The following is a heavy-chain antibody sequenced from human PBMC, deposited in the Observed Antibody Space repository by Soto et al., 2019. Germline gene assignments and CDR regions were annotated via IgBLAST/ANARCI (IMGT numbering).Heavy chain of an antibody. CDR3: ARERGETYYYDSSGYYPVGGAFDI. J-gene: IGHJ3*02. CDR2: ISYDGSNK. V-gene: IGHV3-30-3*01. Sequence: GGSLRLSCAASGFTFSSYAMHWVRQAPGKGLEWVAVISYDGSNKYYADSVKGRFTISRDNSKNTLYLQMNSLRAEDKAVYYCARERGETYYYDSSGYYPVGGAFDIWGQGTMVTVSS. CDR1: GFTFSSYA. D-gene: IGHD3-22*01.